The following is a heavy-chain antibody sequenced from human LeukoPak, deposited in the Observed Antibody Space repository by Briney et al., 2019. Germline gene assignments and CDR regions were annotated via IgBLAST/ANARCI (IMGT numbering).Heavy chain of an antibody. V-gene: IGHV3-13*01. CDR1: GFTFSDHA. CDR3: AGGNGWLIEH. D-gene: IGHD2-21*01. CDR2: VGIAADT. J-gene: IGHJ1*01. Sequence: GGSLRLSCAASGFTFSDHAMHWVRQAPGKGLEWVSAVGIAADTFYPGSVKGRFTISRENAKNSLFLQMNSLRVDDTAVYYCAGGNGWLIEHWGQGTLVTVSS.